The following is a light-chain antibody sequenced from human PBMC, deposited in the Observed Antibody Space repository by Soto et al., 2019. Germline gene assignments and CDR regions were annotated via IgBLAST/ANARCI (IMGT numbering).Light chain of an antibody. CDR1: SSDVGGYNY. J-gene: IGLJ1*01. Sequence: QSALTQPASVSGSPGQSITISCTGTSSDVGGYNYVSWHQQHPGKAPKLMIYDVSNRPSGVSNRFSGSKSGNTASLTISGLQAEEDADYYCSSYTSSSTLLYVFGTGTQLTVL. CDR3: SSYTSSSTLLYV. V-gene: IGLV2-14*01. CDR2: DVS.